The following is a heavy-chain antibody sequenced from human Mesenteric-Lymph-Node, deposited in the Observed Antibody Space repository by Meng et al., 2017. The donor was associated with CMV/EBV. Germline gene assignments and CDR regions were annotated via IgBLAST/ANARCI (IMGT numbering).Heavy chain of an antibody. CDR3: VKDSSYWTFDF. Sequence: AAGFAFDDHFMDWVRQATGKGLEWVGRIKNRANNYITEYAASVQGRFTISRDASKNSLYLQMNSLKTEDTAVYYCVKDSSYWTFDFWGRGTLVTVSS. CDR2: IKNRANNYIT. CDR1: GFAFDDHF. D-gene: IGHD3-22*01. V-gene: IGHV3-72*01. J-gene: IGHJ2*01.